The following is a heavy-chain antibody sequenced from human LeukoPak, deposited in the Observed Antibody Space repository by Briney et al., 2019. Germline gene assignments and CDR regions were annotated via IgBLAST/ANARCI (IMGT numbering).Heavy chain of an antibody. Sequence: SETLSLTCTVSGGSISSGGYYWSWIRQPPGKGLEWIGYIYHSGSTYYNPSLKSRVAISVDRSKNQFSLKLSSVTAADTAVYYCARRDSSSWYGESWFDPWGQGTLVTVSS. CDR1: GGSISSGGYY. CDR3: ARRDSSSWYGESWFDP. D-gene: IGHD6-13*01. J-gene: IGHJ5*02. CDR2: IYHSGST. V-gene: IGHV4-30-2*01.